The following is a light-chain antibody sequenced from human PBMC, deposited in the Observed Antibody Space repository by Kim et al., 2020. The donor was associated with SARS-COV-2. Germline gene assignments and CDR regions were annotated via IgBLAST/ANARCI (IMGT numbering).Light chain of an antibody. CDR2: GAS. V-gene: IGKV3-20*01. CDR3: QQYGSPPYT. Sequence: LSPGEGGALSCRASQSVSSNVLAWYQQKPGQSPRLLIYGASSRATGIPDRFSGSGSGTDFTLTISRLEPEDFAVYYCQQYGSPPYTFGQGTKLEIK. CDR1: QSVSSNV. J-gene: IGKJ2*01.